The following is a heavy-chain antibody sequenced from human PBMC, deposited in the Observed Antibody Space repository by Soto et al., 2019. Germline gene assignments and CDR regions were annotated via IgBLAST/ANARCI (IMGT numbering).Heavy chain of an antibody. V-gene: IGHV1-69*06. CDR2: IIPIFGTA. D-gene: IGHD3-10*01. J-gene: IGHJ5*02. CDR1: GGTFSSYA. CDR3: ARWPEKGRFDP. Sequence: SVKVYCKASGGTFSSYAISWVRQAPGQGLEWMGGIIPIFGTANYAQKFQGRVTITADKSTSTAYMELNSLRSEDTAVYYCARWPEKGRFDPWGQGTLVTVSS.